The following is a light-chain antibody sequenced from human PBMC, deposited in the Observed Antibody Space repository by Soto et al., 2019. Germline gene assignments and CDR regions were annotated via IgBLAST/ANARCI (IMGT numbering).Light chain of an antibody. Sequence: EIVLTQSPATLSLSPGERATLSCRASQSVSSYLAWYQQKPGQAPRLLIYDASNRATGIQARFSGSGSGTDFTLTISSLEPEDFAVYYCQQRSNCPWTFGQGTKVEIK. CDR3: QQRSNCPWT. CDR1: QSVSSY. V-gene: IGKV3-11*01. J-gene: IGKJ1*01. CDR2: DAS.